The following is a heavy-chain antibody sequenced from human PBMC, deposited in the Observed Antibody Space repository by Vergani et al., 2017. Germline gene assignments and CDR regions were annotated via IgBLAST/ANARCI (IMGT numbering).Heavy chain of an antibody. CDR1: GFTFGDYA. CDR2: IRTKAYGGTT. J-gene: IGHJ4*02. Sequence: EVQLVESGGGLVKPGQSLRLSCTASGFTFGDYAMSWFRQAPGKGLEWVGFIRTKAYGGTTEYAASVKGRFTISRDDSKSIAYLQMNSLKTEDTAVYYCTRNGELDSSGYYYYFDYWGRGTLVTVSS. CDR3: TRNGELDSSGYYYYFDY. D-gene: IGHD3-22*01. V-gene: IGHV3-49*05.